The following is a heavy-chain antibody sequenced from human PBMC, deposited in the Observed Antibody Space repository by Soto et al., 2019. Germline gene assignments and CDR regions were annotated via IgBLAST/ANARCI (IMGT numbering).Heavy chain of an antibody. J-gene: IGHJ4*02. CDR1: GFTFSSYS. Sequence: EVQLVESGGGLVQPGGSLRLSCAASGFTFSSYSMNWVRQAPGKGLEWVSYISSSSSTIYYADSVKGRFTISRDNAKNSLYLQMNSLRAEDTAVYYCARDLAVILRYFDWFSFDYWGQGTLVTVSS. D-gene: IGHD3-9*01. CDR2: ISSSSSTI. CDR3: ARDLAVILRYFDWFSFDY. V-gene: IGHV3-48*01.